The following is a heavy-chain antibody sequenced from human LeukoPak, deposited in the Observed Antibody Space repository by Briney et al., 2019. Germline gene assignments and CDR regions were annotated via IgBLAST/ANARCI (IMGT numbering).Heavy chain of an antibody. V-gene: IGHV3-30*04. CDR1: GFTFSSYA. Sequence: GGSLRLSCGASGFTFSSYAMHWVRQAPGKGLEWVAVISYDGSNKDYADSVKGRFTISRDDSKNTLFLQMNSLRAEDTAVYYCAKDSRRRKTYYYDSSALYFFDYWGQGTLVTVSS. D-gene: IGHD3-22*01. CDR3: AKDSRRRKTYYYDSSALYFFDY. CDR2: ISYDGSNK. J-gene: IGHJ4*02.